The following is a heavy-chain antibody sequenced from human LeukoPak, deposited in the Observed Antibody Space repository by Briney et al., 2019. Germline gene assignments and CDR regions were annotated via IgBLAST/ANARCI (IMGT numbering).Heavy chain of an antibody. V-gene: IGHV3-72*01. D-gene: IGHD3-22*01. CDR2: SRNKANSYTT. CDR1: GFTFSDHY. CDR3: ARTYYFDSSSYYTDY. Sequence: GGSLRLSCAASGFTFSDHYMDWARQAPGKGLEWVGRSRNKANSYTTEYAPSVKGRFTIPRDGSKNSVYLEMNSLKTEDTAVYYCARTYYFDSSSYYTDYWGQGTLVTVSS. J-gene: IGHJ4*02.